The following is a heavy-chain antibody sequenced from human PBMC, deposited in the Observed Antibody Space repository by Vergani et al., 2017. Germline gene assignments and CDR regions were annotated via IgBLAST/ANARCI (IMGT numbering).Heavy chain of an antibody. D-gene: IGHD5-12*01. CDR1: GFTFSSSR. J-gene: IGHJ3*02. CDR2: ISSRSSYI. Sequence: EVQLVESGGGLVKPGGSLRLSCAASGFTFSSSRMNWVRQAPVKGLEWVSSISSRSSYIYYADSVKGRFTISRDNAKNSLYRQMNILRAEATAVYYCAKTRDIVATWHDAFDIWGQGTMVTVSS. V-gene: IGHV3-21*01. CDR3: AKTRDIVATWHDAFDI.